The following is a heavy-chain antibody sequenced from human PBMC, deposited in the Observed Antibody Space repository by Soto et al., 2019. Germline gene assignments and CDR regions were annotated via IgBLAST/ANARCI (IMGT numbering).Heavy chain of an antibody. D-gene: IGHD3-9*01. CDR3: STSFRYFDH. V-gene: IGHV3-23*01. Sequence: EVQLLESGGGLVLPGGSLRLSCAGSGFTPTTTPLSWVRQPPGKGLEWVTTISGTASRTYYVDSVKGRFFISRDNSKNTVALQMNNLTLGDTAVYFCSTSFRYFDHWGQGTRVTVSS. CDR2: ISGTASRT. CDR1: GFTPTTTP. J-gene: IGHJ4*02.